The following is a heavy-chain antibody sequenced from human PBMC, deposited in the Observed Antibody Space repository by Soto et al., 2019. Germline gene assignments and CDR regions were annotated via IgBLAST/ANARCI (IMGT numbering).Heavy chain of an antibody. CDR2: ISGSGGST. V-gene: IGHV3-23*01. CDR3: AKVTDFWSGYSMDWFDP. CDR1: GFTFSSYA. J-gene: IGHJ5*02. Sequence: PVGSLRLSCAASGFTFSSYAMSWVRQAPGKGLEWVSAISGSGGSTYYADSVKGRFTISRDNSKNTLYLQMNSLRAEDTAVYYCAKVTDFWSGYSMDWFDPWGQGTLVTVSS. D-gene: IGHD3-3*01.